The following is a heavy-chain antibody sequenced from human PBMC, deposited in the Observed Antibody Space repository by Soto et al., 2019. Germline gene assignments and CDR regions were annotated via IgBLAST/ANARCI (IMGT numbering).Heavy chain of an antibody. D-gene: IGHD2-21*02. V-gene: IGHV3-15*07. CDR2: IKSKVDGGTT. J-gene: IGHJ5*02. Sequence: EVQLVESGGGLVKPGGSLRLGCEVSGFTVGSAWMNWVRQAPGKGLVWVGRIKSKVDGGTTDYAEPVKGRFTISIDDSKNTLYRQMESLKTEDTAVYYWTSDSQRAVTVEMARSWGQGTLVTVSS. CDR1: GFTVGSAW. CDR3: TSDSQRAVTVEMARS.